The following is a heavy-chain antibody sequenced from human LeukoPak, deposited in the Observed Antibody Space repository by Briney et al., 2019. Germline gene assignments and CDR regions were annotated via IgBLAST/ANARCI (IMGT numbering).Heavy chain of an antibody. Sequence: AAGSLGLSCAASGFTFSDYAMSWVRQAPGKGLEWVSTISGSGGTTYNADSVKGRFTISRDNSKKTVSLQMNSLRAEDTAVYYCARGRHEETTFRDYYYGLDVWGQGTTVTVSS. CDR2: ISGSGGTT. CDR1: GFTFSDYA. D-gene: IGHD4-11*01. V-gene: IGHV3-23*01. CDR3: ARGRHEETTFRDYYYGLDV. J-gene: IGHJ6*02.